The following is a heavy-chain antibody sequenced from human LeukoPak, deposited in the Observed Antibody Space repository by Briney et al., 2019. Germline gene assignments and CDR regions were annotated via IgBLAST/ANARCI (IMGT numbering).Heavy chain of an antibody. J-gene: IGHJ5*02. Sequence: SQTLSLTCTVSGDSISSGSFYWSWIRQAAGKGLEWIGRVSSSGRTTYNPTLKSRLTISITTSKNQFSLKVTSVTASDTAMYCVRGHVSPGLSNWFDPWGQGTLVTVSS. CDR1: GDSISSGSFY. CDR3: RGHVSPGLSNWFDP. V-gene: IGHV4-61*02. CDR2: VSSSGRT. D-gene: IGHD3-16*01.